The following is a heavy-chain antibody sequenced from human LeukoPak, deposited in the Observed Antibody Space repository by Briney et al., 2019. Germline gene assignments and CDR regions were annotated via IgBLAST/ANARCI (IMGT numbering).Heavy chain of an antibody. V-gene: IGHV4-39*07. Sequence: KSSETLSLTCTVSGGSISSSSYYWGWIRQPPGKGLEWIGSIYYSGSTYYNPSLKSRVTISVDTSKNQFSLKLSSVTAADTAVYYCARDFPDYGDYSAFDYWGQGTLVTVSS. CDR1: GGSISSSSYY. D-gene: IGHD4-17*01. J-gene: IGHJ4*02. CDR3: ARDFPDYGDYSAFDY. CDR2: IYYSGST.